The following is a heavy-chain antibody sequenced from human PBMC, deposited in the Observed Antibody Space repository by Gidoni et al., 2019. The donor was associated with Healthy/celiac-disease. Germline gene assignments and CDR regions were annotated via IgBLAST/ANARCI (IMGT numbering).Heavy chain of an antibody. V-gene: IGHV3-48*04. J-gene: IGHJ4*02. Sequence: EVQLVESGGGLVQPGGSLSPSFAASGFSFRCHSMNWVRQAPGKGLEWVSYISSSSSTIYYADSVKGRFTISRDNAKNSLYLQMNSLRAEDTAVYYCARGLGDYYGSGSVLHYWGQGTLVTVSS. CDR2: ISSSSSTI. CDR1: GFSFRCHS. D-gene: IGHD3-10*01. CDR3: ARGLGDYYGSGSVLHY.